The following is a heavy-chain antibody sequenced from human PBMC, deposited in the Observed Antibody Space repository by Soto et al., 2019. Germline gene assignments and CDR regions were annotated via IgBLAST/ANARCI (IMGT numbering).Heavy chain of an antibody. V-gene: IGHV4-30-2*01. CDR3: ARTSYDILTGRLDAFDV. CDR2: ISHSGNT. CDR1: GGSISNGGYS. D-gene: IGHD3-9*01. J-gene: IGHJ3*01. Sequence: SETLSLTCAVSGGSISNGGYSWSWLRQPPGKGLEWIGFISHSGNTYYNPSLRSRVIISIDKSRNHFSLGLKSVTAADTAVYYCARTSYDILTGRLDAFDVWGQGTMVTVSS.